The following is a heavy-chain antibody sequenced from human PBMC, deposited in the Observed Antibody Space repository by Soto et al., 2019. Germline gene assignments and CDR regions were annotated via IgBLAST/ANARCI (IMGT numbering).Heavy chain of an antibody. CDR3: ARTAMVWYFDY. V-gene: IGHV4-30-4*01. D-gene: IGHD5-18*01. J-gene: IGHJ4*02. CDR2: IYYSGST. Sequence: PSETLSLTCTVSGGSISSGDYYWSWIHQPPGKGLEWIGYIYYSGSTYYNPSLKSRVTISVDTSKNQFSLKLSSVTAADTAVYYCARTAMVWYFDYWGQGTLVTVSS. CDR1: GGSISSGDYY.